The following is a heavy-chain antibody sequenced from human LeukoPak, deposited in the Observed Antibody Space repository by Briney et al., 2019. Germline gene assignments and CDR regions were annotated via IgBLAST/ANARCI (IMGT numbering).Heavy chain of an antibody. V-gene: IGHV3-15*01. CDR2: IKSKTDGGTT. CDR1: GFTFSNAW. D-gene: IGHD6-19*01. Sequence: PGGSLILSCAASGFTFSNAWMSWVRQAPGKGLEWVGRIKSKTDGGTTDYAAPVKGRFTISRDDSKNTLYLQMNSLKTEDTAVYYCTTDKALIAVAGTDYWGQGTLVTVSS. CDR3: TTDKALIAVAGTDY. J-gene: IGHJ4*02.